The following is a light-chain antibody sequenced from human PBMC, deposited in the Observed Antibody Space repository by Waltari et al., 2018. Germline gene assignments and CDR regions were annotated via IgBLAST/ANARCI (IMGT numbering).Light chain of an antibody. CDR1: SGSVPTSAY. J-gene: IGLJ3*02. V-gene: IGLV8-61*01. Sequence: QTVVTQEPAFSVSPGGTITLTCALTSGSVPTSAYPSWYQQTPGQAPRTLIYSTNIRSSGVPDRFSGSIIGNKAALTITGAQADDESDYYCVLYGGNGIWVFGGGTRLTVL. CDR2: STN. CDR3: VLYGGNGIWV.